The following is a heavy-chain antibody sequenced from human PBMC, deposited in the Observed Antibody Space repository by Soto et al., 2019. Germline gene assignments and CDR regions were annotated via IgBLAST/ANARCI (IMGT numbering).Heavy chain of an antibody. CDR2: RNPNSGNT. D-gene: IGHD6-6*01. Sequence: QVQLVQSGADVKKPGASVKVSCKASGYTFTSYDINWVRQATGQGLEWMGWRNPNSGNTGYAQKFQGRVNMTRNTSIRTGYMKRNSLRSEDTAVYYCARRGLSSSSTFKDHDYGMDVWGQGTTVTVAS. J-gene: IGHJ6*02. V-gene: IGHV1-8*01. CDR3: ARRGLSSSSTFKDHDYGMDV. CDR1: GYTFTSYD.